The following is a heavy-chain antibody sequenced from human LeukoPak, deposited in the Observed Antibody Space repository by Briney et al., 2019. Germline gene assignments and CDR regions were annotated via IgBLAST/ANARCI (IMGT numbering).Heavy chain of an antibody. Sequence: GGSLRLSCAASGFTFSSFAMSWVRQAPGKGLEWVSATSGSGGGTYYADSVKGRFTISRDNSKNTLYLQMNSLRAEDTAVYYCARGSRVHTRGTLDWGQGTLVTVSS. CDR1: GFTFSSFA. CDR3: ARGSRVHTRGTLD. CDR2: TSGSGGGT. V-gene: IGHV3-23*01. J-gene: IGHJ4*02. D-gene: IGHD1-26*01.